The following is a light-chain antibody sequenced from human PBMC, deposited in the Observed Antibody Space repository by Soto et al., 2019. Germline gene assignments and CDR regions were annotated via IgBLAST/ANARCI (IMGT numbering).Light chain of an antibody. V-gene: IGKV3-20*01. J-gene: IGKJ2*01. Sequence: EIVLTQSPGTLSLSPGEGVTLSCRASQSVSSSYLAWYQQKPGQAPRLLIYGASSRATGIPDRFSGSGSGTDFTLSISRLEAEDFAVYYCLRYSSSYTFGQGTKLEIK. CDR2: GAS. CDR1: QSVSSSY. CDR3: LRYSSSYT.